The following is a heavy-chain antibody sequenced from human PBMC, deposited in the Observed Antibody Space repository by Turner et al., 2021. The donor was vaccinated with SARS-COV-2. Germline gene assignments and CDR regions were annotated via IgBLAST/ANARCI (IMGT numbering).Heavy chain of an antibody. CDR1: GFSLSTSGGG. CDR3: EHKVVADTFDY. V-gene: IGHV2-5*02. CDR2: IDWDDDK. J-gene: IGHJ4*02. Sequence: QIALTESGPTLVNPTRTLTLTCTFSGFSLSTSGGGVALILQPPGQALEWLALIDWDDDKRYSPDSKSRLNITKDTLKNQVVLTMTNMDPVDTASYYWEHKVVADTFDYWGQGTLVTVSS. D-gene: IGHD2-15*01.